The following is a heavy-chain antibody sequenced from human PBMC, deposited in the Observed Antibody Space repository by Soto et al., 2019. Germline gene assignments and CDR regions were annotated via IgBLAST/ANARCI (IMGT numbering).Heavy chain of an antibody. D-gene: IGHD2-2*01. V-gene: IGHV1-18*04. J-gene: IGHJ6*02. Sequence: ASVKVSCKASGYTFTSYGISWVRQAPGQGLEWMGWISAYNGNTNYAQKLQGRVTMTTDTSTSTAYMELRSLRSDDTAVYYCARDSIVVVPADTHLYYYYGMDVWGQGTTVTVSS. CDR2: ISAYNGNT. CDR3: ARDSIVVVPADTHLYYYYGMDV. CDR1: GYTFTSYG.